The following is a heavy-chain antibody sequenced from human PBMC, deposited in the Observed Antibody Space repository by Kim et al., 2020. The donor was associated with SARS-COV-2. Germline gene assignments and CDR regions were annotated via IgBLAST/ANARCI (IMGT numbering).Heavy chain of an antibody. CDR1: GFTFDDYA. CDR2: ISWNSGSI. CDR3: AKDSGYSSSYYYYYGMDV. D-gene: IGHD6-13*01. Sequence: GGSLRLSCAASGFTFDDYAMHWVRQAPGKGLEWVSGISWNSGSIGYADSVKGRFTISRDNAKNSLYLQMNSLRAEDTALYYCAKDSGYSSSYYYYYGMDV. V-gene: IGHV3-9*01. J-gene: IGHJ6*01.